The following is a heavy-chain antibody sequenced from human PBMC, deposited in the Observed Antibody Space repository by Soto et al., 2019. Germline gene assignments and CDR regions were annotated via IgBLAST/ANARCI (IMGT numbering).Heavy chain of an antibody. CDR3: ARDRQSSSWSNPTINWFDP. V-gene: IGHV4-30-4*01. CDR2: IYYSGST. CDR1: GGSIISGDYY. Sequence: PSETLSHTCTVSGGSIISGDYYWSWIRQPPGKGLEWIGYIYYSGSTYYNPSLKSRVTISVDTSKNQFSLKLSSVTAADTAVYYCARDRQSSSWSNPTINWFDPWGQGTLVTVSS. J-gene: IGHJ5*02. D-gene: IGHD6-13*01.